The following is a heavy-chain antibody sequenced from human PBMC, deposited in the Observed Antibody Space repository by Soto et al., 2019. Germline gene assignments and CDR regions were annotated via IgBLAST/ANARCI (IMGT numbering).Heavy chain of an antibody. V-gene: IGHV3-23*01. Sequence: EVQLLESGGDLVQSGGSLRLSCAASRFTFSNYAMSWVRQAPGKGLEWVSSVSAGGDITYYADSVKGRFTISRDNSNNALFLQMNTLRADDTALYWCARGERGGSRSPASYYYSGLDVWGQGTTVTVSS. CDR2: VSAGGDIT. CDR3: ARGERGGSRSPASYYYSGLDV. CDR1: RFTFSNYA. J-gene: IGHJ6*02. D-gene: IGHD2-15*01.